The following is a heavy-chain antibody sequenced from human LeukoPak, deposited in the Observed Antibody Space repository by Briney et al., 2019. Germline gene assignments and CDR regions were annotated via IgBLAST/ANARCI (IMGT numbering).Heavy chain of an antibody. Sequence: PGGSLRLSCEASGFPFMTYAMNWIRQSPGKGLEWVAFLTRGSSNIQYAESVKGRFTISRDTGKDSLFLQMNSLRAEDTAVYYCARVVPVHEYYNSYMDVWGKGTTVTVSS. V-gene: IGHV3-48*01. J-gene: IGHJ6*03. CDR2: LTRGSSNI. CDR1: GFPFMTYA. D-gene: IGHD1-1*01. CDR3: ARVVPVHEYYNSYMDV.